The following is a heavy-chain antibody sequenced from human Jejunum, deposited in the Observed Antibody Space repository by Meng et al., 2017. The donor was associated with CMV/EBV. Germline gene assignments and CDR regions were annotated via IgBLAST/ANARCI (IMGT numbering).Heavy chain of an antibody. CDR2: TYYRSKWYN. CDR1: AA. V-gene: IGHV6-1*01. CDR3: ARDVRKVFFGVVMDYYGMDV. J-gene: IGHJ6*02. Sequence: AAWHWIRQSPSRGLEWLGRTYYRSKWYNDYAVSVKSRITINPDTSKNQFSLQLNSVTPEDTAVYYCARDVRKVFFGVVMDYYGMDVWGQGTTVTVSS. D-gene: IGHD3-3*01.